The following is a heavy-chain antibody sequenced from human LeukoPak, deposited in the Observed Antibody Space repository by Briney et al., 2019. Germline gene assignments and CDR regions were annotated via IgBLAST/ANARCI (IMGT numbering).Heavy chain of an antibody. CDR2: IYYSGST. Sequence: PSETLSLTCTVSGGSISGYYWSWFRQPPGKGLEWIGYIYYSGSTYYNPSLKSRVTISVDTSKNQFSLKLSSVTAADTAVYYCARGHGTMVRGARWFDPWGQGTLVTVSS. CDR1: GGSISGYY. V-gene: IGHV4-59*08. D-gene: IGHD3-10*01. J-gene: IGHJ5*02. CDR3: ARGHGTMVRGARWFDP.